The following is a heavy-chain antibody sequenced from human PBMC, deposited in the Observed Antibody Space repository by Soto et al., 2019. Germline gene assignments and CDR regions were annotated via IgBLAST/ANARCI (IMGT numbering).Heavy chain of an antibody. D-gene: IGHD3-10*01. Sequence: QVRLKQRGAGLLKPSETLSLTCDVYGGSFSGYYWSWIRQSPGKGLDRIGQIKHSGGTNYNPLLKSRVTISVDTPKNQFSLKLSSVTAADTAVYFCARTYYYRSGTYFAWFDPWGQGTLVTVSS. V-gene: IGHV4-34*01. CDR3: ARTYYYRSGTYFAWFDP. CDR1: GGSFSGYY. J-gene: IGHJ5*02. CDR2: IKHSGGT.